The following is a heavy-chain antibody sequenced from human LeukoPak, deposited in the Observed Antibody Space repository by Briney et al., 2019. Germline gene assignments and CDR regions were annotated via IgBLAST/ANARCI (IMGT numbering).Heavy chain of an antibody. CDR2: INPNSGDT. CDR3: ARVRFGGGGSCYRVAFII. V-gene: IGHV1-2*06. CDR1: GYTFTDYY. J-gene: IGHJ3*02. Sequence: ASVKVSCKASGYTFTDYYMHWVRQAPGQGLEWMGRINPNSGDTNYAQKFQGRVTMTRDTSISTAYMELSRLRSDDTAVYYCARVRFGGGGSCYRVAFIIWAKGQWSPALQ. D-gene: IGHD2-15*01.